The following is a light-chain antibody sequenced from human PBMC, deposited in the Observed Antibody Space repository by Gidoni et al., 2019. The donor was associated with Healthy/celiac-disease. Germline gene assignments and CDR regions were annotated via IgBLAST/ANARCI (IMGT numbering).Light chain of an antibody. Sequence: DIVLTQSPESLAVSLGERATINCKSSQSVLYSSNNKNYLAWYQHKPGQPPKLLIYWASTRESGVPDRFSGSGSGTDFTLTISSLQAEDVAVYYCQQYYSTPFTFGPGTKVNIK. CDR3: QQYYSTPFT. V-gene: IGKV4-1*01. CDR2: WAS. J-gene: IGKJ3*01. CDR1: QSVLYSSNNKNY.